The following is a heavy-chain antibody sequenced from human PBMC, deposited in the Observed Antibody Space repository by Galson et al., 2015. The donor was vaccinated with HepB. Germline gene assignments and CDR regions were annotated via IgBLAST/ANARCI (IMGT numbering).Heavy chain of an antibody. CDR2: ISWDGGST. J-gene: IGHJ4*02. D-gene: IGHD3-10*01. V-gene: IGHV3-43*01. CDR3: AKPYYYGSGSYSNYFDY. CDR1: GFTFDDYT. Sequence: SLRLSCAASGFTFDDYTMHWVRQAPGKGLEWVSLISWDGGSTYYADSVKGRFTISRDNSKNSLYLQMNSLRTEDTALYYCAKPYYYGSGSYSNYFDYWGQGTLVTVSS.